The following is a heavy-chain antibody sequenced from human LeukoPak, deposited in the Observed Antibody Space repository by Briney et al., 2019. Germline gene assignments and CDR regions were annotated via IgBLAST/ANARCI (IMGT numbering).Heavy chain of an antibody. CDR3: ASRRARGNWFDP. CDR2: IYYSGST. V-gene: IGHV4-31*03. CDR1: GGSISSGGYY. D-gene: IGHD3-10*01. J-gene: IGHJ5*02. Sequence: SETLSLTCTVSGGSISSGGYYWSWIRQHPGKGLEWIGYIYYSGSTYYNPSLKSRVTISVDTSKNQFSLKLSSVTAADTAVYYCASRRARGNWFDPWGQGTLVTVS.